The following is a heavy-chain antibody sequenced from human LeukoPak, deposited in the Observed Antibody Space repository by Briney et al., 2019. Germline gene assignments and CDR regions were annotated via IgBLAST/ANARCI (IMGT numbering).Heavy chain of an antibody. D-gene: IGHD3-16*01. J-gene: IGHJ3*02. Sequence: PSDTLSLTCTVSGGSLSSYYWSWLRQPAGQGLEWIGWIYYSGSTNYNPSLKCRVTISVDTSKNLYSLKLSSVTAADTAVYYCARRPLGWGNAFDIWGQGTMVTVSS. V-gene: IGHV4-59*08. CDR3: ARRPLGWGNAFDI. CDR2: IYYSGST. CDR1: GGSLSSYY.